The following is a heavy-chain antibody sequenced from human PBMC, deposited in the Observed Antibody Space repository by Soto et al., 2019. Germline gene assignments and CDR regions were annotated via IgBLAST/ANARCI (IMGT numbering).Heavy chain of an antibody. J-gene: IGHJ4*02. V-gene: IGHV3-23*01. Sequence: EVQLLESGGGLVQPGGSLRLSCAASGFTFTTYAMSWVRQAPGKGLEWVSIISGSGGTTYYADSVKGRFTISRDNSKNTLYLQMNSLRVEDTAVYYCARDLTGDCGYWGQGTLVTVS. CDR3: ARDLTGDCGY. CDR2: ISGSGGTT. D-gene: IGHD2-21*02. CDR1: GFTFTTYA.